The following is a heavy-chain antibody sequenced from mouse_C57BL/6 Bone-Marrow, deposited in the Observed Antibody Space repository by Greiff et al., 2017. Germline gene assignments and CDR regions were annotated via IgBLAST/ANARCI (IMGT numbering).Heavy chain of an antibody. V-gene: IGHV1-64*01. CDR1: GYTFTSYW. Sequence: VQLQQPGAELVKPGASVKLSCKASGYTFTSYWMHWVKQRPGQGLEWIGMIHPNSGSTNYNEKFKSKATLTVDKSSSTAYMQLSSLTSEDSAVYYCARKKYGNSYYFDDWGKGTTLTVSS. J-gene: IGHJ2*01. CDR3: ARKKYGNSYYFDD. CDR2: IHPNSGST. D-gene: IGHD2-1*01.